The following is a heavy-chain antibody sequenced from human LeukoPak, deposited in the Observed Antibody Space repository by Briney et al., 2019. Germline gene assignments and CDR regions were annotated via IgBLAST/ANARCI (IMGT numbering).Heavy chain of an antibody. Sequence: ASVKVSCKASGGTFSSYAISWVRQAPGQGLEWMGGIIPIFGTANYAQKFQGRVTITADESTSTAYMELSSLRSEDTAVYYCATYCSSTSCYLGYNWFDPWGQGTLVTVSS. CDR3: ATYCSSTSCYLGYNWFDP. D-gene: IGHD2-2*01. CDR2: IIPIFGTA. V-gene: IGHV1-69*13. CDR1: GGTFSSYA. J-gene: IGHJ5*02.